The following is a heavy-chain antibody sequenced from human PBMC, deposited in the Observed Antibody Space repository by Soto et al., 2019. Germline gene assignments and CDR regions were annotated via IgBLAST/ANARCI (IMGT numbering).Heavy chain of an antibody. Sequence: ASVKVSCKASGYTFTSYGISWVRQAPGQGLEWMGWISAYNGNTNYAQKLQGRVTMTTDTSTSTAYMELRSLRSDDTAVYYCARVAADYFWRSYRPHFDYWGQGTRVTVSS. CDR1: GYTFTSYG. CDR3: ARVAADYFWRSYRPHFDY. V-gene: IGHV1-18*01. J-gene: IGHJ4*02. D-gene: IGHD3-16*02. CDR2: ISAYNGNT.